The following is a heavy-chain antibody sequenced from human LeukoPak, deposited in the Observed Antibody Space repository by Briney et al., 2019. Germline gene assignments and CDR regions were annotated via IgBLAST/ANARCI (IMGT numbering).Heavy chain of an antibody. CDR3: ARDRPTLWFGELFFDY. CDR1: GLSLTHDG. D-gene: IGHD3-10*01. Sequence: ASVKVSCKASGLSLTHDGISWVRQAPGQGLEWMGWISAYNGNTNYAQKLQGRVTMTTDTSTSTAYMELRSLRSDDTAVYYCARDRPTLWFGELFFDYWGQGTLVTVSS. V-gene: IGHV1-18*01. CDR2: ISAYNGNT. J-gene: IGHJ4*02.